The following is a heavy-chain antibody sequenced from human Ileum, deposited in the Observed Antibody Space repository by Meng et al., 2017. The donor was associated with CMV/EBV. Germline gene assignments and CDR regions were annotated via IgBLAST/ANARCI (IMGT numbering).Heavy chain of an antibody. J-gene: IGHJ4*02. D-gene: IGHD3-16*01. V-gene: IGHV3-74*03. CDR1: GFTFSRYW. Sequence: LRLSCAASGFTFSRYWMHWVRQAPGKGMVWVSRIDTNGSTTEYADSVKGRFTISRDNAKNTVYLQMNSLRAEDTAVYYCVRLLDSDYWGQGTLVTVSS. CDR2: IDTNGSTT. CDR3: VRLLDSDY.